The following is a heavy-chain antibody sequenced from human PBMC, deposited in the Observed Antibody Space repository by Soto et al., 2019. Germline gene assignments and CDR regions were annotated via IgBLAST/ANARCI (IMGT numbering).Heavy chain of an antibody. CDR1: GGTFSSYA. Sequence: SVKVSCNASGGTFSSYAISWVRQAPGQGLEWMGGIIPIFGTANYAQKFQGRVTITADESTSTAYMELSSLRSEDTAVYYCARRSVAGTNWFDPWGQGTLVTVSS. CDR3: ARRSVAGTNWFDP. CDR2: IIPIFGTA. V-gene: IGHV1-69*13. D-gene: IGHD6-19*01. J-gene: IGHJ5*02.